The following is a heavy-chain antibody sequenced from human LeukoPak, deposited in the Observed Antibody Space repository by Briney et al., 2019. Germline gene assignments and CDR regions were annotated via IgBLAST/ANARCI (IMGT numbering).Heavy chain of an antibody. J-gene: IGHJ5*02. V-gene: IGHV7-4-1*02. Sequence: ASVKVSCKDSGYTFTTYVISWVRQALGQGLEWVGWFNTNTGNTTYAQGFTGPFVFSLDTFVSTAYLQISSQRTEDTAGYYCARDQGSIAAAGTSRFDPWAQETLATVSS. CDR2: FNTNTGNT. D-gene: IGHD6-13*01. CDR1: GYTFTTYV. CDR3: ARDQGSIAAAGTSRFDP.